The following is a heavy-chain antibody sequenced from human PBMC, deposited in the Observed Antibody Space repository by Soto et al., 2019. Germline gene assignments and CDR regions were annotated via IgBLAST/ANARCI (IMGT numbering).Heavy chain of an antibody. V-gene: IGHV4-34*01. CDR3: ASQYSSSWYYFDY. D-gene: IGHD6-13*01. CDR1: GGSFSGYY. CDR2: INHSGST. Sequence: PSETLSLTCAVYGGSFSGYYWSWIRQPPGKGLEWIGEINHSGSTNYNPSLKSRVTISVDTSKNQFSLKLSSVTAADTAVYYCASQYSSSWYYFDYWGQGPLVTVSS. J-gene: IGHJ4*02.